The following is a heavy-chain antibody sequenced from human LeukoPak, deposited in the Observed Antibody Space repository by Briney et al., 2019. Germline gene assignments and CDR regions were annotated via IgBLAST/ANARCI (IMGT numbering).Heavy chain of an antibody. J-gene: IGHJ4*02. CDR3: VKGAYDYIEIAYFDY. CDR2: LIGSSGST. Sequence: GGSLRLSCAASGFTLNKYAMSWVRQAPGKGLEWVSVLIGSSGSTDYADSVKGRFTISRDTSKNTLYLEMNSLRAEDTAIYYCVKGAYDYIEIAYFDYWGQGTRVTVSS. V-gene: IGHV3-23*01. CDR1: GFTLNKYA. D-gene: IGHD5-12*01.